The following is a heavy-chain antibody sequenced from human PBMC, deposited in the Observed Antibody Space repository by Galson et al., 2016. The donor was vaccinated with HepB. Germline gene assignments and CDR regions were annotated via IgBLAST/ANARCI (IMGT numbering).Heavy chain of an antibody. CDR1: GYLFNGYY. Sequence: SVKVSCKASGYLFNGYYIHWVRQAPGQGLEWMGWMSASNGNTDYAQKFHGRVTMTTDTSTNTAYMELRSLRSDDTAMYYCARSSFGVSNPWGQGTPVTVSS. CDR2: MSASNGNT. D-gene: IGHD3-3*01. V-gene: IGHV1-18*04. J-gene: IGHJ5*02. CDR3: ARSSFGVSNP.